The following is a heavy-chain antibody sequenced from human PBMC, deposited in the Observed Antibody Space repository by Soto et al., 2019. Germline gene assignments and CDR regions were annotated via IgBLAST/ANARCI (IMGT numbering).Heavy chain of an antibody. V-gene: IGHV3-33*01. CDR1: GFTFSSYG. D-gene: IGHD6-19*01. Sequence: QVQLVESGGGVVQPGRSLRLSCAASGFTFSSYGMHWVRQAPGKGLEWVAVVWYDGSNKYYADSVKGRFTISRDNSKNKLYLQMNSLRAEDTAVYYCARDATVAGRFVDYFDYWGQGTLVTVSS. CDR3: ARDATVAGRFVDYFDY. J-gene: IGHJ4*02. CDR2: VWYDGSNK.